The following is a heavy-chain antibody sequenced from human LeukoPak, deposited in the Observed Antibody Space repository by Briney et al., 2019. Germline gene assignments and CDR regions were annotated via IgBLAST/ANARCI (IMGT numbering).Heavy chain of an antibody. CDR1: GYTFTSYY. CDR2: INPSGGST. J-gene: IGHJ4*02. Sequence: GASVKVSCKASGYTFTSYYMHWVRQAPGLGLEWMGIINPSGGSTSYAQKFQGRVTMTRDTSTSTVYMELSSLRSEDTAVYYCASSGSYWPHDYWGQGTLVTVSS. CDR3: ASSGSYWPHDY. D-gene: IGHD1-26*01. V-gene: IGHV1-46*01.